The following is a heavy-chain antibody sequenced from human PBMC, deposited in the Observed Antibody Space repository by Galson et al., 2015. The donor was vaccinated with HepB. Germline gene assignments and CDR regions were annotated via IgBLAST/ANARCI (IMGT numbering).Heavy chain of an antibody. CDR1: GDTISTYAYY. J-gene: IGHJ4*02. Sequence: ETLSLTCTVSGDTISTYAYYWGWIRQPPGKGLEWIGSISYSGSTYYNPSLESRVTISVDTSKNQFSLNLASVIAADTALYYCARQFVVVTAKDYFDFWGQGPLVAVSS. V-gene: IGHV4-39*01. CDR2: ISYSGST. CDR3: ARQFVVVTAKDYFDF. D-gene: IGHD2-21*02.